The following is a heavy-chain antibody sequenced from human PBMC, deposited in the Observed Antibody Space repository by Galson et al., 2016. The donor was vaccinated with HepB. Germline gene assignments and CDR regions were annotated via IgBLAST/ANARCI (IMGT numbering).Heavy chain of an antibody. Sequence: SLRLSCAASGFTFSSYAMNWVRQAPGKGLEWVAGTSYNGNNKYYIDSVKGRFTISRDDSKNTVYLQMNGLRGDDTAVYYCARVVAVGGNPPFAFDYWGQGTLVTASP. CDR2: TSYNGNNK. CDR3: ARVVAVGGNPPFAFDY. D-gene: IGHD1-26*01. J-gene: IGHJ4*02. CDR1: GFTFSSYA. V-gene: IGHV3-30*04.